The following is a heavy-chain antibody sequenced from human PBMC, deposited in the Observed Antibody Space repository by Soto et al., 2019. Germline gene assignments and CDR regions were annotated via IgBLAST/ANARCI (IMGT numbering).Heavy chain of an antibody. CDR1: GDTFNFYT. Sequence: QVQLVQSGAEVRKPGSSVKVSCTASGDTFNFYTISWVRQAPGQGLEWMGRVIPMLRMSNYAQKFQGRVTIHADNSTSTAYMAMSSLRSDDTVVYYCATNYGSGSTHFDYWGQGTLVTVSS. CDR3: ATNYGSGSTHFDY. J-gene: IGHJ4*02. D-gene: IGHD3-10*01. CDR2: VIPMLRMS. V-gene: IGHV1-69*02.